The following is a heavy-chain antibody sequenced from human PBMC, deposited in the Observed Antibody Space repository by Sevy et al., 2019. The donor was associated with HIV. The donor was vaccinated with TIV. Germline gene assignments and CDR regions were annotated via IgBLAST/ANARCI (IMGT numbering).Heavy chain of an antibody. CDR2: IIPIFGTA. CDR1: GGTFSSYA. Sequence: ASVKVSCKASGGTFSSYAISWVRQAPGQGLEWMGGIIPIFGTANYAQTFQGRVTITADESTGTAYMELSSLRSEDTAVYYCAREGGNLVYDYGMDVWGQGTTVTVSS. J-gene: IGHJ6*02. D-gene: IGHD1-26*01. CDR3: AREGGNLVYDYGMDV. V-gene: IGHV1-69*13.